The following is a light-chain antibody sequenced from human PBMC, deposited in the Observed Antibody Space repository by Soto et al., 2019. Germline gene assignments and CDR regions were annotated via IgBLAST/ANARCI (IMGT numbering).Light chain of an antibody. CDR1: SSDVVGYNY. J-gene: IGLJ1*01. Sequence: SALTQPPSAXVSPVQSVAISCTGTSSDVVGYNYVSWYQQHPGKAQKLMIYEVNKRHSGVPARFSGSKSGNTAYLTVSGLQAEDEANYYCSSYAGSSNVFGTGTKVTVL. V-gene: IGLV2-8*01. CDR3: SSYAGSSNV. CDR2: EVN.